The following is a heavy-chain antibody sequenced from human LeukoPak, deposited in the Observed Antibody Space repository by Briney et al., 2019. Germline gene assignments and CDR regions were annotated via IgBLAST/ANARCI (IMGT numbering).Heavy chain of an antibody. J-gene: IGHJ6*03. V-gene: IGHV4-61*02. CDR2: IYTSGST. CDR1: GGSISSGSYY. D-gene: IGHD2-15*01. Sequence: SQTLSLTCTVSGGSISSGSYYWSWIRQPAGKGLEWIGRIYTSGSTNYNPSLKSRVTISVDTSKNQFSLKLSSVTAADTAVYYRAREGYCSGGSCLYYYYYMDVWGKGTTVTVSS. CDR3: AREGYCSGGSCLYYYYYMDV.